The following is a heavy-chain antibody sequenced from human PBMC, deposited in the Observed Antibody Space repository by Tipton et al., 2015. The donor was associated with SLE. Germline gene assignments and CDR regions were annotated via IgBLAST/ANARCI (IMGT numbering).Heavy chain of an antibody. CDR3: ARDQVYYGLDV. J-gene: IGHJ6*02. CDR2: IYSGGPT. CDR1: GFNVSTYY. Sequence: SLRLSCAASGFNVSTYYMTWVRQSPGKGLEWVSVIYSGGPTYYADSVKGRFTISRDTSKNTLYLQMNSLRAEDTAVYYCARDQVYYGLDVWGQGTTVTVSS. V-gene: IGHV3-53*05.